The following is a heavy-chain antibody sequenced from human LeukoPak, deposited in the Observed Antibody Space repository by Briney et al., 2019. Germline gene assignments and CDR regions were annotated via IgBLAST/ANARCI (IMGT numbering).Heavy chain of an antibody. CDR3: ARGYFIGYYYMDV. Sequence: SETLSLTCAVYGGSFSGYYWSWIRQPPGKGLEWIGEINHSGSTNYNPSLKSRVTISVDTSKSQFSLKLSSVTAADTAVYYCARGYFIGYYYMDVWGKGTTVTVSS. J-gene: IGHJ6*03. V-gene: IGHV4-34*01. D-gene: IGHD3-10*01. CDR1: GGSFSGYY. CDR2: INHSGST.